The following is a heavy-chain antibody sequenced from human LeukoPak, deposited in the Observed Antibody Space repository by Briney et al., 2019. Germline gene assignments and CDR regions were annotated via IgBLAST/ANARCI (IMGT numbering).Heavy chain of an antibody. CDR2: ISSSSSYI. V-gene: IGHV3-21*01. CDR1: GFTFSSYE. D-gene: IGHD3-16*01. J-gene: IGHJ4*02. CDR3: ARDSHHYRMGDFDY. Sequence: GGSLRLSCAASGFTFSSYEMNWVRQAPGKGLEWVSSISSSSSYIYYADSVKGRFTISRDNAKNSLYLQMNSLRAEDTAVYYCARDSHHYRMGDFDYWGQGTLVTVSS.